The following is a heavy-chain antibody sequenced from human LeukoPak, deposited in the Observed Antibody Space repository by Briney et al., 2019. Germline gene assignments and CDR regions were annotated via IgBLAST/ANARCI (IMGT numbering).Heavy chain of an antibody. V-gene: IGHV4-38-2*02. CDR1: DYSISSGDYY. CDR3: ARRRRVVRGVIISPFDL. Sequence: SETLSLTCTVSDYSISSGDYYWGWIRQPPGKGLEWIGSIFHSGNTYYNPSLKSRVTISVDTSKNQFSLKLSSVTAADTAVYYCARRRRVVRGVIISPFDLWGRGTLVTVSS. J-gene: IGHJ2*01. CDR2: IFHSGNT. D-gene: IGHD3-10*01.